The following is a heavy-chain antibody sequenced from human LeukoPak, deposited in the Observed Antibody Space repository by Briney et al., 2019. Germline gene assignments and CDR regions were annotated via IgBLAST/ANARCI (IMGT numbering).Heavy chain of an antibody. V-gene: IGHV1-24*01. Sequence: ASVTVSCRVSGYTLIELSIHWVRQAPGKGIEWMGGFDPEDGETIYVQKLHGRVTMTDDTSTDTSYMELSSMRSGDTAVYYCAAYLRWEFTKWVAPWGQRTLVTVSS. J-gene: IGHJ5*02. CDR2: FDPEDGET. CDR3: AAYLRWEFTKWVAP. CDR1: GYTLIELS. D-gene: IGHD1-26*01.